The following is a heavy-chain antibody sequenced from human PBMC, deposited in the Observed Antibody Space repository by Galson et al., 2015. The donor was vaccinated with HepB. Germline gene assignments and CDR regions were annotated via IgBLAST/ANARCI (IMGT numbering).Heavy chain of an antibody. V-gene: IGHV3-73*01. Sequence: SLRLSCAASGFTFSGSAMRWVRQASGRGLEWVGRIGSKANSYATAYAASVKGRFTIPRDDSKNTAYMQMNSLKTEDTAVYYCTRLGDLSGYSSLWGQGTLVTVSS. CDR3: TRLGDLSGYSSL. CDR2: IGSKANSYAT. J-gene: IGHJ4*02. CDR1: GFTFSGSA. D-gene: IGHD6-13*01.